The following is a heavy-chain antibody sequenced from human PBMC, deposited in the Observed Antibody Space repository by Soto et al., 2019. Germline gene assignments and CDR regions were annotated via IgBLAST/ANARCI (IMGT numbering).Heavy chain of an antibody. J-gene: IGHJ4*02. D-gene: IGHD6-19*01. Sequence: PGGSLRLSCAASGFTFDDYAMHWVRQAPGKGLEWVSGISWNSGSIGYADSVKGRFTISRDNAKNSLYLQMNSLRAEDTALYYCAKDIYGVAGPSDYFDYWGQGTLVTVSS. CDR1: GFTFDDYA. CDR2: ISWNSGSI. CDR3: AKDIYGVAGPSDYFDY. V-gene: IGHV3-9*01.